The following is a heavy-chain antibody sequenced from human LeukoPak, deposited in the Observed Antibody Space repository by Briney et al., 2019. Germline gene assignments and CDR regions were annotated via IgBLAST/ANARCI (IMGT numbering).Heavy chain of an antibody. V-gene: IGHV4-34*01. Sequence: PSETLSLTCAVSGGSFSGYYWSWIRHPPPKGLEWIGEINHSGITNYNRSLKSRVTISVDTSMNQFSLKLSSVTAADTAVYYCALLIAIIGESAFDIWGQGTMVTVSS. D-gene: IGHD2-21*01. CDR1: GGSFSGYY. CDR2: INHSGIT. J-gene: IGHJ3*02. CDR3: ALLIAIIGESAFDI.